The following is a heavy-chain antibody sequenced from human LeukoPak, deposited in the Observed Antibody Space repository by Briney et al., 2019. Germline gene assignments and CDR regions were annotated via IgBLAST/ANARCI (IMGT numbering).Heavy chain of an antibody. Sequence: SSETLSLTCTVSGGSISSYYWSWPRQPPGKGLEWIGYIYYSGSTNYNPSLKSRVTISVDTSKNQFSLKLSSVTAADTAVYYCARDVRYYYGSGNVILFDYWGQGTLVTVSS. D-gene: IGHD3-10*01. J-gene: IGHJ4*02. CDR1: GGSISSYY. CDR3: ARDVRYYYGSGNVILFDY. CDR2: IYYSGST. V-gene: IGHV4-59*01.